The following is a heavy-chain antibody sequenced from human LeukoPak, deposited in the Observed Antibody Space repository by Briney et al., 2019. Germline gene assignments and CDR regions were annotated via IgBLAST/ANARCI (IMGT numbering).Heavy chain of an antibody. J-gene: IGHJ3*02. D-gene: IGHD3-22*01. CDR1: GFTFSSYS. Sequence: GGSLRLSCAASGFTFSSYSMNWVRQAPGKGLEWVANIKQDGSEKYYVDSVKGRFTISRDNAKNSLYLQMNSLRAEDTAVYYCARDSPYYYDSSGYYSYDDAFDIWGQGTMVTVSS. V-gene: IGHV3-7*01. CDR2: IKQDGSEK. CDR3: ARDSPYYYDSSGYYSYDDAFDI.